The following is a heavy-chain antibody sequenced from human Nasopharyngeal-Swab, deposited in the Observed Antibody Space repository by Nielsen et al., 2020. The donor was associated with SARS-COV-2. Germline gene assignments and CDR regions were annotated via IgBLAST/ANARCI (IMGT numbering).Heavy chain of an antibody. J-gene: IGHJ4*02. CDR2: IIPIFGTA. D-gene: IGHD5-18*01. Sequence: WVRQAPGQGLEWMGGIIPIFGTANYAQKFQGRVTITADKSTSTAYMELSSLRSEDTAVYYCAREVQLHFDYWGQGTLVTSPQ. CDR3: AREVQLHFDY. V-gene: IGHV1-69*06.